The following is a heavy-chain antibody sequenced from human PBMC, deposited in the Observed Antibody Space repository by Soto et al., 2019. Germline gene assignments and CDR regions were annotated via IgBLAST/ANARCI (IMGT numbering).Heavy chain of an antibody. CDR3: ARSAANYRSAPWLAFDI. V-gene: IGHV2-26*01. J-gene: IGHJ3*02. D-gene: IGHD3-10*01. Sequence: QVTLKESGPVLVKPTETLTLTCTVSGFSLSNARMGVSWIRQPPGKALEWLAHIFSNNEKSYSTSLKNRLTLSKNTPTSQAVLTMTSMDPLATGTYYRARSAANYRSAPWLAFDIWGKGTMVTVAS. CDR2: IFSNNEK. CDR1: GFSLSNARMG.